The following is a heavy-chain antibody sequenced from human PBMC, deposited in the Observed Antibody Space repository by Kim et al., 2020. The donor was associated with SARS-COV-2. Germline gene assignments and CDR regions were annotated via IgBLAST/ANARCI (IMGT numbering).Heavy chain of an antibody. Sequence: SGPTLVNPTQTLTLTCTFSGFSLTTSGMSMTWFRQPPGKALEWLARIDWDDDKYYTTSLETRLTISKDTSKNQVVLTMNNVDPVDTATHFCARDRGTSGYFDSWGQGTLVTVSS. CDR3: ARDRGTSGYFDS. CDR1: GFSLTTSGMS. CDR2: IDWDDDK. V-gene: IGHV2-70*11. J-gene: IGHJ4*02.